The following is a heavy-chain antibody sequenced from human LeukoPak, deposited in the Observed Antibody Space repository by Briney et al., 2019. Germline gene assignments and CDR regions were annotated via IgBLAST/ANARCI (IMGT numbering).Heavy chain of an antibody. Sequence: SETLSLTCTVSGYSISSGYYWGWIRQPPGKGLEWIGEINHSGSTNYNASLKSRVTISVDTSKNQFSLKLSSVTAADTAVYYCARGRDYVWGSYRYTRKWFDPWGQGTLVTVSS. CDR2: INHSGST. CDR1: GYSISSGYY. V-gene: IGHV4-38-2*02. CDR3: ARGRDYVWGSYRYTRKWFDP. D-gene: IGHD3-16*02. J-gene: IGHJ5*02.